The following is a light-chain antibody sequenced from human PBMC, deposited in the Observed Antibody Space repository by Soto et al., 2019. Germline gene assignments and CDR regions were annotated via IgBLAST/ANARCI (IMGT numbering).Light chain of an antibody. V-gene: IGKV3-15*01. CDR3: QQHDNSPWM. CDR2: GAS. Sequence: EIVMTQSPATLSVSPGERATLSCRASQSVSTNLAWYQHKPGQAPRLLIYGASITATGIPARFSGSGSGTEFTLTISRLEPEDFAVYYCQQHDNSPWMFGQGTKVDIK. CDR1: QSVSTN. J-gene: IGKJ1*01.